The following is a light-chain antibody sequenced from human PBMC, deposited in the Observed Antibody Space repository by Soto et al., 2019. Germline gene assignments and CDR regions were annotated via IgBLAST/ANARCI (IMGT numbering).Light chain of an antibody. CDR1: QSVSNY. Sequence: EIVLTQSPATLSLSPGERATVSCRASQSVSNYLSWYQQKPGQAPRLLIYDASNRATGIPARFSGSGSGTDFTLTISSLEPEDFAVYYCQHGGTFGQGTRLEIK. CDR3: QHGGT. J-gene: IGKJ5*01. V-gene: IGKV3-11*01. CDR2: DAS.